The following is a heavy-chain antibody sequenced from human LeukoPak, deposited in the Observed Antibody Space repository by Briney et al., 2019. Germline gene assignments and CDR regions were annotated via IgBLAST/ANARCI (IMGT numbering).Heavy chain of an antibody. CDR3: TRGYSGVSVYAFDV. Sequence: GGSLRLSCAASGFTFSDHYTDWVRQAPGKGPEWVGRSGNKVDSYTAEYAASVKGRFTISRDDSKDSLYLQLNTLTTEDTAVYYCTRGYSGVSVYAFDVWGQGTMVTVSS. D-gene: IGHD1-26*01. V-gene: IGHV3-72*01. CDR2: SGNKVDSYTA. CDR1: GFTFSDHY. J-gene: IGHJ3*01.